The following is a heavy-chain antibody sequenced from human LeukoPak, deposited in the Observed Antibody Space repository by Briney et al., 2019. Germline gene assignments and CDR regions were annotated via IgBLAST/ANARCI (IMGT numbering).Heavy chain of an antibody. CDR3: VAAPGIHYFDY. V-gene: IGHV3-33*01. Sequence: GWSLRLSCAASGFTFSSYGMHWVRQAPGKGLEGVAVICDDVNYKDYADSVKGRFTISRDNSNNTLSLPMNSLRAEDTALYYCVAAPGIHYFDYWGQGTLVTVSS. CDR2: ICDDVNYK. D-gene: IGHD6-13*01. J-gene: IGHJ4*02. CDR1: GFTFSSYG.